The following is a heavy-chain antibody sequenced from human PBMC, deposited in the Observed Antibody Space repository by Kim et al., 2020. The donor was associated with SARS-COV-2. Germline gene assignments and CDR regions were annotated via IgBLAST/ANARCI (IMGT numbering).Heavy chain of an antibody. Sequence: AQGFTGRLVFSLDTSVTTAYLQISSLKAEDTAVYYCARDPEGHGYFDYWGQGTLVTVSS. CDR3: ARDPEGHGYFDY. V-gene: IGHV7-4-1*02. J-gene: IGHJ4*02.